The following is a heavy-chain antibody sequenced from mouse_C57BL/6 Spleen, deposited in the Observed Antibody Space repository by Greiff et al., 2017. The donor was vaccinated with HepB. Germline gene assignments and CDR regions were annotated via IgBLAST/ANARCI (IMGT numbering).Heavy chain of an antibody. CDR1: GYTFTSYW. Sequence: QVQLKQPGAELVKPGASVKMSCKASGYTFTSYWITWVKQRPGQGLEWIGDIYPGSGSTNYNEKFKSKATLTVDTSSSTAYMQLSSLTSEDSAVYYCARGNDGYLAWFAYWGQGTLVTVSA. D-gene: IGHD2-3*01. J-gene: IGHJ3*01. CDR3: ARGNDGYLAWFAY. V-gene: IGHV1-55*01. CDR2: IYPGSGST.